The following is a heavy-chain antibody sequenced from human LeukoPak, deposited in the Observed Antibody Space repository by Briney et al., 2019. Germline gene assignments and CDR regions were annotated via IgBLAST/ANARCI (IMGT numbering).Heavy chain of an antibody. J-gene: IGHJ4*02. D-gene: IGHD1-1*01. CDR1: GFTFSSYS. CDR3: AGEADPGDPLTTIDY. V-gene: IGHV3-21*01. CDR2: ISSSSSYI. Sequence: GGSLRLSCAASGFTFSSYSMNWVRQAPGKGLEWVSSISSSSSYIYYADSVKGRFTISRDNAKNSLYLQMNSLRAEDTAVYYCAGEADPGDPLTTIDYWGQGTLVTVSS.